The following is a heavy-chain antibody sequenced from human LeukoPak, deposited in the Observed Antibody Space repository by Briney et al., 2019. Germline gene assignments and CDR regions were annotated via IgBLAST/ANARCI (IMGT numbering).Heavy chain of an antibody. V-gene: IGHV3-30*18. CDR2: ISYDGSNK. CDR1: GFTFSSYG. J-gene: IGHJ3*02. D-gene: IGHD3-22*01. CDR3: AKPPNYDSDAFDI. Sequence: PGGSLRLSCAASGFTFSSYGMHWVRQAPGKGLEWVAVISYDGSNKYYADSVKGRLTISRDNSKNTLYLQMNSLRAEDTAVYYCAKPPNYDSDAFDIWGQGTMVTVSS.